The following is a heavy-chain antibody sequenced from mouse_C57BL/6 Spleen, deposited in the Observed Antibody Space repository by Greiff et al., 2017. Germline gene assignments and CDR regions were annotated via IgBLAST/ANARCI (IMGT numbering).Heavy chain of an antibody. Sequence: EESGPGLVKPSQSLSLTCSVTGYSITSGYYWNWIRQFPGNKLEWMGYISYDGSNNYNPSLKNRISITRDTSKNQFFLKLNSVTTEDTATYYCARDWEAMDYWGQGTSVTVSS. J-gene: IGHJ4*01. CDR3: ARDWEAMDY. V-gene: IGHV3-6*01. CDR1: GYSITSGYY. D-gene: IGHD4-1*01. CDR2: ISYDGSN.